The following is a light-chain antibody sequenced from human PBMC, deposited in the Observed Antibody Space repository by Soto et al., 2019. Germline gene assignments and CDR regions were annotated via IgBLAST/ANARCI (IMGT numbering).Light chain of an antibody. CDR1: QSVSSY. CDR3: EQYNNWPT. CDR2: DAS. V-gene: IGKV3-11*01. J-gene: IGKJ5*01. Sequence: EVVLTQSPAALSLSPGERATISCRASQSVSSYLAWYQPKPGQAPRLLIYDASNRATGIPSRFSGSGSGTEFTLTISSLQSEDFAVYSCEQYNNWPTFGQGTPLEIK.